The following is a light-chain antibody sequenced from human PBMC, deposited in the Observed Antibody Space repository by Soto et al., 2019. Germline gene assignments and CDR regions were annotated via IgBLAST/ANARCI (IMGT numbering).Light chain of an antibody. CDR2: DTS. J-gene: IGKJ1*01. CDR3: QHYNNYPWT. Sequence: DIQVTQSPSTLSASVGDRVTITCRASQSISSWLAWYQQKPGKVPKVLIYDTSSLESGVPSRFSGSGSGTEFTLTISSLQLDDFATYYCQHYNNYPWTFGQGTKVEVK. CDR1: QSISSW. V-gene: IGKV1-5*01.